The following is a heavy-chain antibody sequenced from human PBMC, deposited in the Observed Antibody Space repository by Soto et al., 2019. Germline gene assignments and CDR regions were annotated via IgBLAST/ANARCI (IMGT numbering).Heavy chain of an antibody. CDR3: ARDSIVAVPRDAFDI. V-gene: IGHV4-30-4*01. CDR2: IYYSGST. Sequence: QVQLQESGPGLVKPSQTLSLTCTVSGGSISSGDYYWSWIRQPPGKGLEWIGYIYYSGSTYYNPSLQSRVTIXADRSXXQFSLKLSSVTAADTAVYYCARDSIVAVPRDAFDIWGQGTMVTVSS. J-gene: IGHJ3*02. CDR1: GGSISSGDYY. D-gene: IGHD2-2*01.